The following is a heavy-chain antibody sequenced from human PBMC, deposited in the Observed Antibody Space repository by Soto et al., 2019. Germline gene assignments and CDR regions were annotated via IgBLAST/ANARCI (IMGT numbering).Heavy chain of an antibody. Sequence: HVQLVESGGGVVQPGRSLRLSCAASGFSFSSCAMHWVRQPPGKGLEWVAVITYDGNTIHYADSVKGRFTISRDNSKNTLYLQMNSLRAEDTAVYYCAAELGNSGYDGHDYWGQGTLVTVSS. V-gene: IGHV3-30-3*01. D-gene: IGHD5-12*01. J-gene: IGHJ4*02. CDR1: GFSFSSCA. CDR3: AAELGNSGYDGHDY. CDR2: ITYDGNTI.